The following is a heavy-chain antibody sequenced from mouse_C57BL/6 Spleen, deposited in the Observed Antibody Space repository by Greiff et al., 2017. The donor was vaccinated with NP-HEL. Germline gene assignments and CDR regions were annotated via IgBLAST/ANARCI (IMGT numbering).Heavy chain of an antibody. D-gene: IGHD2-3*01. CDR2: IDPSDSYT. CDR1: GYTFTSYW. CDR3: ARMEGLDEC. Sequence: QVQLQQPGAELVMPGASVKLSCKASGYTFTSYWMHWVKQSPGQGLEWIGEIDPSDSYTNYNQKFKGKSTLTVDKSSSTAYMQLSSLTSEDSAVYYCARMEGLDECWGQGITLSVS. V-gene: IGHV1-69*01. J-gene: IGHJ2*01.